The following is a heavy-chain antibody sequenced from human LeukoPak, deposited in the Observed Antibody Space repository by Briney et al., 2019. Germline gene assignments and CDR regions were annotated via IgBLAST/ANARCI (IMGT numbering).Heavy chain of an antibody. CDR1: GGSISSSGYY. J-gene: IGHJ5*02. CDR2: IYYSGST. V-gene: IGHV4-39*01. Sequence: SETLSLTCSASGGSISSSGYYWGWIRQPPGKRLEWIGSIYYSGSTFYNPSLKSRVTISVDTSKNQFSLKLSFVTAADTAVYYCATSASGYNYAHGAWGQGTLVTVSS. D-gene: IGHD5-18*01. CDR3: ATSASGYNYAHGA.